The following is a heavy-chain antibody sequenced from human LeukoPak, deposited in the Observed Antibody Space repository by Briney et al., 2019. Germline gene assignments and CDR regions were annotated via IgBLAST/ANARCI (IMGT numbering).Heavy chain of an antibody. CDR2: IYYSGNT. CDR1: GGSISNYY. Sequence: PSETLSLTCTVSGGSISNYYWSWIRQPPGEGLEWIGYIYYSGNTNYNPSLKSRVTISVDTSKNQFSLRLSSVTAADTAVCYCARRYCGGSTCYPYYLDYWGQGTLVTVSS. V-gene: IGHV4-59*08. D-gene: IGHD2-15*01. J-gene: IGHJ4*02. CDR3: ARRYCGGSTCYPYYLDY.